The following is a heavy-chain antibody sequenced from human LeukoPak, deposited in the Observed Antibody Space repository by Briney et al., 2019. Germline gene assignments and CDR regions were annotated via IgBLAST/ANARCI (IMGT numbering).Heavy chain of an antibody. V-gene: IGHV1-69*01. CDR3: AREGYSSSCYFDY. D-gene: IGHD6-13*01. CDR1: GGTFSSYA. Sequence: ASVKVSCKASGGTFSSYAISWVRQAPGQGLEWMGGIIPIFGTANYAQKFQGRVTITADESTSTAYMELSSLRSEDTAVYYCAREGYSSSCYFDYWGQGTLVTVSS. J-gene: IGHJ4*02. CDR2: IIPIFGTA.